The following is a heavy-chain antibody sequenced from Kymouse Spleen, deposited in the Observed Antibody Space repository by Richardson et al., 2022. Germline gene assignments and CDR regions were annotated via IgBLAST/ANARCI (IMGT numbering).Heavy chain of an antibody. CDR1: GFTFSSYG. J-gene: IGHJ4*02. V-gene: IGHV3-33*01. CDR2: IWYDGSNK. CDR3: ARDGYSSGWLDY. Sequence: QVQLVESGGGVVQPGRSLRLSCAASGFTFSSYGMHWVRQAPGKGLEWVAVIWYDGSNKYYADSVKGRFTISRDNSKNTLYLQMNSLRAEDTAVYYCARDGYSSGWLDYWGQGTLVTVSS. D-gene: IGHD6-19*01.